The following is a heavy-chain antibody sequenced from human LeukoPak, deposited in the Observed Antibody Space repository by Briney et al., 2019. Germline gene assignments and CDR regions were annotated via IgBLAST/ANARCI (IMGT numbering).Heavy chain of an antibody. J-gene: IGHJ4*02. V-gene: IGHV1-3*04. D-gene: IGHD4-23*01. CDR2: INTGSGNT. Sequence: ASVKVSCKASGYTFINYAMHWVRQAPGQRLEWMGWINTGSGNTKYSQKFQGRVTFTRDTSASTAYMELTSLRSEDTAVYYCARDLGVVNHFDYWGQGILVTVSS. CDR1: GYTFINYA. CDR3: ARDLGVVNHFDY.